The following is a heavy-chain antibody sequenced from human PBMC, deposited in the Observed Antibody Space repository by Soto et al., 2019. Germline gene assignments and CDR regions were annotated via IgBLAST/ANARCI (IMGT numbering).Heavy chain of an antibody. V-gene: IGHV3-33*01. Sequence: GGSLRLSCAASGFTFSSYGMHWVRQAPGKGLEWVAVIWYDGSNKYYADSVKGRFTISRDNSKNTLYLQMNSLRAEDTAVYYCARDPIVYCSGGSCYSTYMDVWGKGTTVTVSS. CDR2: IWYDGSNK. CDR1: GFTFSSYG. J-gene: IGHJ6*03. D-gene: IGHD2-15*01. CDR3: ARDPIVYCSGGSCYSTYMDV.